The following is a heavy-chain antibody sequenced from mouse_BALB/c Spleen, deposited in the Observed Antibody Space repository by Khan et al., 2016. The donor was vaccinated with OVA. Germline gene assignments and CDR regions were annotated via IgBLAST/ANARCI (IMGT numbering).Heavy chain of an antibody. CDR1: GYSITSDYA. CDR3: ARFQYGNFYAMDY. CDR2: ISYSGST. J-gene: IGHJ4*01. Sequence: EVQLQESGPGLVKPSQSLSLTRTVTGYSITSDYAWNWIRQFPGNKLEWMGYISYSGSTSYNPSLKSRISITRDTSKNQFFLQLNSVTTEDTATYYCARFQYGNFYAMDYWGQGTSVTVSS. D-gene: IGHD2-10*02. V-gene: IGHV3-2*02.